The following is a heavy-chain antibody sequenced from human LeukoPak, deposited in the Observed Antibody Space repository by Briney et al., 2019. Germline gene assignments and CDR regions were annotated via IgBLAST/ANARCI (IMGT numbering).Heavy chain of an antibody. Sequence: PGGSLRLSCAASGFTFSTYSMHWVRQAPGKGLEWVAVISYDGSNKNYADSVKGRFTISRDNAKNSLYLQMNSLGAEDTAVYYCARDWVRDYDRLSVFEYWGQGTLVTVSS. V-gene: IGHV3-30-3*01. CDR2: ISYDGSNK. CDR1: GFTFSTYS. J-gene: IGHJ4*02. D-gene: IGHD5-12*01. CDR3: ARDWVRDYDRLSVFEY.